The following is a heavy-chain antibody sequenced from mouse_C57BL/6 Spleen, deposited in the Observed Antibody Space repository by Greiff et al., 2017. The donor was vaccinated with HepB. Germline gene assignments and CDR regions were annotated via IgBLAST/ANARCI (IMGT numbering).Heavy chain of an antibody. CDR2: IDPETGGT. CDR3: TRRGNYVYHY. D-gene: IGHD2-1*01. J-gene: IGHJ4*01. CDR1: GYTFTDYE. Sequence: QVQLQQSGAELVRPGASVTLSCKASGYTFTDYEMHWVKQTPVHGLEWIGAIDPETGGTAYNQKFKGKAILTADKSSSTAYMELRSLTSEDSAVYYCTRRGNYVYHYWGHGTSVTVSS. V-gene: IGHV1-15*01.